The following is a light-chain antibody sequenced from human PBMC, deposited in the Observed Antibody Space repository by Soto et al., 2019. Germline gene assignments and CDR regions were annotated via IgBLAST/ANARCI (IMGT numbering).Light chain of an antibody. V-gene: IGKV4-1*01. J-gene: IGKJ1*01. Sequence: DIVMTQSPDSLAVSLGERATINCKSSQSVLYNSNNKNYLAWYQQKAGKPPKLLIYWASTRESGVPGRFSGSGSGTDFTLTISSLQAEDVAVYFCQQYYNTPWTFGQGTKVEIK. CDR3: QQYYNTPWT. CDR1: QSVLYNSNNKNY. CDR2: WAS.